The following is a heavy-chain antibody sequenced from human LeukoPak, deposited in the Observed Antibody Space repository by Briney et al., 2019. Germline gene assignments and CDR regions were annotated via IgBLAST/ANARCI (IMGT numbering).Heavy chain of an antibody. CDR3: ATEDYYGSGSALFDY. J-gene: IGHJ4*02. D-gene: IGHD3-10*01. CDR1: GGSIGSSSYY. V-gene: IGHV4-39*01. CDR2: IYYSGST. Sequence: SETLSLTCTVSGGSIGSSSYYWGWIRQPPGKGLEWIGSIYYSGSTYYNPSLKSRVTISVDTSKNQFSLKLSSVTAADTAVYYCATEDYYGSGSALFDYWGQGTLVTVSS.